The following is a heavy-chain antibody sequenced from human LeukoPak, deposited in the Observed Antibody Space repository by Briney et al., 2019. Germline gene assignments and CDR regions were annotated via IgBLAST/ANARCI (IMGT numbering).Heavy chain of an antibody. CDR2: ISSSSSYI. Sequence: GGSLRPSCAASGFTFSSYSMNWVRQAPGKGLEWVSSISSSSSYIYYADSVKGRFTISRDNAKNSLYLQMNSLRAEDTAVYYCARNSGWELHSGLDYWGQGTLVTVSS. D-gene: IGHD1-26*01. CDR3: ARNSGWELHSGLDY. J-gene: IGHJ4*02. V-gene: IGHV3-21*01. CDR1: GFTFSSYS.